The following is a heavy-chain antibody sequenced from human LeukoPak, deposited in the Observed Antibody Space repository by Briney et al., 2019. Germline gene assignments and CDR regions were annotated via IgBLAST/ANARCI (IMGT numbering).Heavy chain of an antibody. CDR2: IYPGDSDT. Sequence: GESLKISCKGSGYSFTSYWIGWVRQMPGKGLEWMGIIYPGDSDTRYSPSFQGQVTISADKSISTAYLQWSSLKASDTAMYYCARQITMLRGGDNWFDPWGQGTLVTVSS. CDR1: GYSFTSYW. J-gene: IGHJ5*02. V-gene: IGHV5-51*01. CDR3: ARQITMLRGGDNWFDP. D-gene: IGHD3-10*01.